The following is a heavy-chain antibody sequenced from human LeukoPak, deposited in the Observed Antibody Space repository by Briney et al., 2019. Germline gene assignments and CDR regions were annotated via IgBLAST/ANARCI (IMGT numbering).Heavy chain of an antibody. V-gene: IGHV3-30*02. CDR1: GLIFSSYG. CDR3: AKDKHPVVAAAYGDAFDI. Sequence: PGGSLRLSCAASGLIFSSYGMHWVRQAPGKGLEWVAFIRYDGSNKYYADSVKGRFTISRDNSKNTLYLQMNSLRAEDTAVYYCAKDKHPVVAAAYGDAFDIWGQGTMVTVSS. CDR2: IRYDGSNK. D-gene: IGHD2-2*01. J-gene: IGHJ3*02.